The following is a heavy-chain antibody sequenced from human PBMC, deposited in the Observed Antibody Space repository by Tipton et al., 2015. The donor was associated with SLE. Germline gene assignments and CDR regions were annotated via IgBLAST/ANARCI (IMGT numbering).Heavy chain of an antibody. J-gene: IGHJ4*02. CDR1: DGSINSGSNH. CDR2: IYGSGGT. Sequence: TLSLTCTVSDGSINSGSNHWTWIRQLPGKGLEWIGYIYGSGGTEYNRSLKSRVTISLETSKNQFFLELNSVTAADTAVYYCARDPVDGYGFFDYWGQGTLVTVSS. CDR3: ARDPVDGYGFFDY. D-gene: IGHD2-21*02. V-gene: IGHV4-31*03.